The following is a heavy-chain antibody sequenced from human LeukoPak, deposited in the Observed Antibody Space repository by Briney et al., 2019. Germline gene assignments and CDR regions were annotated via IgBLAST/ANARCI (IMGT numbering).Heavy chain of an antibody. Sequence: PSETLSLTCAVSGGSISSSNWWSWVRQPPGKGLEWIGEIYHSGSTNYNPSLKSRVTISVDKSKNQFSLKLSSVTAADTAVYYCATDTPHYYDSSGYYTRDAFDIWGQGTMVTVSS. CDR2: IYHSGST. D-gene: IGHD3-22*01. J-gene: IGHJ3*02. CDR1: GGSISSSNW. V-gene: IGHV4-4*02. CDR3: ATDTPHYYDSSGYYTRDAFDI.